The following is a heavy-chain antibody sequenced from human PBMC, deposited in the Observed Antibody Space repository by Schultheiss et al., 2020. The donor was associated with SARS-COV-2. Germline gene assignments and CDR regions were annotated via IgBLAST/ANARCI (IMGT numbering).Heavy chain of an antibody. CDR3: ARDLPPDYGSGTMGYFDY. CDR2: ISYDGSNK. D-gene: IGHD3-10*01. CDR1: GFTFSSYG. Sequence: GGSLRLSCAASGFTFSSYGMHWVRQAPGKGLEWVAVISYDGSNKYYADSVKGRFTISRDNAKNSLYLQMNSLRAEDTAVYYCARDLPPDYGSGTMGYFDYWGQGTLVTVSS. V-gene: IGHV3-30*03. J-gene: IGHJ4*02.